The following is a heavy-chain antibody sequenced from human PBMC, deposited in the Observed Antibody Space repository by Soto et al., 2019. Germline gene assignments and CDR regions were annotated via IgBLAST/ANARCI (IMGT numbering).Heavy chain of an antibody. D-gene: IGHD3-10*01. CDR3: TSADYGSGSYGGYHYGMDV. V-gene: IGHV3-49*03. Sequence: GESLKISCTASGFTFGDYAMSWFRQAPGKGLEWVGFIRSKAYGGTTEYAASVKGRFTISRDDSKSIAYLQMNSLKTEDTAVYYCTSADYGSGSYGGYHYGMDVWGQGTTVTVSS. CDR1: GFTFGDYA. CDR2: IRSKAYGGTT. J-gene: IGHJ6*02.